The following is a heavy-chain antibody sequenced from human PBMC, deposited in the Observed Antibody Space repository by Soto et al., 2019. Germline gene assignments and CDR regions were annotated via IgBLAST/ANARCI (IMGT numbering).Heavy chain of an antibody. J-gene: IGHJ4*02. CDR2: IYHSGST. CDR3: ARDYMAVVD. D-gene: IGHD2-15*01. V-gene: IGHV4-31*03. Sequence: QVQLQESGPGLVKPSQTLSLTCTVSGSSISSGSYYWSWIRQHPGKGLEWIGYIYHSGSTYYNPYLESRATISIDTSKNQFSLKLGSGTAADTAVYYCARDYMAVVDWGQGTLGSVAS. CDR1: GSSISSGSYY.